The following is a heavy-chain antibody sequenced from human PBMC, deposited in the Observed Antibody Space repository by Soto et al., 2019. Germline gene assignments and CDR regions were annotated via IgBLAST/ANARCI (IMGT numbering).Heavy chain of an antibody. CDR3: ARDKTFGGPIGSAFDS. V-gene: IGHV3-33*01. CDR2: IWYDASHK. Sequence: QVQVVESGGGVVQPGTSLRLSCAASGFTFNNYGMHWVRQAPGKGLEWVAVIWYDASHKYYADSVKGRFTISRDNSKNTLYLQMSSLRGEDTAVYYCARDKTFGGPIGSAFDSWGQGTLVTVSS. CDR1: GFTFNNYG. J-gene: IGHJ4*02. D-gene: IGHD3-16*01.